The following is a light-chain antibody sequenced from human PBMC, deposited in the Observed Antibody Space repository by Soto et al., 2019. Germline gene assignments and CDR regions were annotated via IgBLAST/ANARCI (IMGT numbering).Light chain of an antibody. V-gene: IGLV1-40*01. CDR1: SSNIGAGYD. J-gene: IGLJ3*02. CDR3: QSYDRSLKV. CDR2: GNS. Sequence: QAVVTQPPSVSGAPGQRVTISCTGSSSNIGAGYDVHWYQQLPGTAPKLLIYGNSNRPSGVPDRFSGSKSGTSASLAITGLQAEDEADDYCQSYDRSLKVFGGGTKLTVL.